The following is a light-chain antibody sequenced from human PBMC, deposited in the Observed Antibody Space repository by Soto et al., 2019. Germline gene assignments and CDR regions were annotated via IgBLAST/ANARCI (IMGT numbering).Light chain of an antibody. CDR2: GIS. V-gene: IGKV3-20*01. J-gene: IGKJ1*01. Sequence: EIVLTQSPGTLSLSPGERATLSCRASQSVSSNYFAWYQQRPGQAPRLLIYGISSRATGIPDRFSGSGSGTDFTLTISRLEPEDFAVYWCQQYDSSPRTFGQGTKVDIK. CDR3: QQYDSSPRT. CDR1: QSVSSNY.